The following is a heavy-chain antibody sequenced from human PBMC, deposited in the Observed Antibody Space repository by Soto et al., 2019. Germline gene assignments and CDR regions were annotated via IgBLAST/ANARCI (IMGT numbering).Heavy chain of an antibody. CDR2: ISGSGGST. Sequence: EVQLLESGGGLVQPGGSLRLSCAASGFTFSSFAMRWVRQAPGKGLEWVSAISGSGGSTYYADSVKGRFTISRDNSKNTLYLQMNSLRAEDTAVYYCARRGSGSYYDYWGQGTLVTVSS. CDR1: GFTFSSFA. CDR3: ARRGSGSYYDY. V-gene: IGHV3-23*01. D-gene: IGHD1-26*01. J-gene: IGHJ4*02.